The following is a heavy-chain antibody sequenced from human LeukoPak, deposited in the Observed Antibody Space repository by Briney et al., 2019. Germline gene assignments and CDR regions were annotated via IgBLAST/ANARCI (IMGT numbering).Heavy chain of an antibody. V-gene: IGHV1-18*01. CDR1: GYTFTSYG. CDR2: ISGYNGNT. Sequence: ASVKVSCKASGYTFTSYGISWVRQAPGQGLEWMGWISGYNGNTNYAQKVQGRVTMTADTSTSTAFMELRSLRSDDTAVYYCATQSHGSGSYEEVYYYYYYMDVWGKGTTVTVSS. CDR3: ATQSHGSGSYEEVYYYYYYMDV. J-gene: IGHJ6*03. D-gene: IGHD3-10*01.